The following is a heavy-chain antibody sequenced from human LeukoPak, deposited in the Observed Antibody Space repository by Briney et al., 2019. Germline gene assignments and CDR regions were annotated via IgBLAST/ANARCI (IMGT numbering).Heavy chain of an antibody. Sequence: GGSLRLSCAASGFTFSSYAMRWVRQAPGKGLEWVSAISGSGGSTYYEDSVKGRFTISRDNSKNTLYLQMNSLRAEDTAVYYCAKGQDRMYSSSWYDSLAFFSDYYYGMDVWGQGTTVTVSS. V-gene: IGHV3-23*01. J-gene: IGHJ6*02. CDR2: ISGSGGST. D-gene: IGHD6-13*01. CDR3: AKGQDRMYSSSWYDSLAFFSDYYYGMDV. CDR1: GFTFSSYA.